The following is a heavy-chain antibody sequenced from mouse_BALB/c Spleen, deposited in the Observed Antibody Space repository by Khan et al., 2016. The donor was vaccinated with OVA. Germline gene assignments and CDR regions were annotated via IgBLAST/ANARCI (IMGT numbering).Heavy chain of an antibody. V-gene: IGHV3-2*02. CDR3: EGTAFDDRYSFFDY. CDR1: GYSITSDYA. J-gene: IGHJ2*01. CDR2: ISYSGST. Sequence: EVQLQESGPGLVKPSQSLSLTCTVTGYSITSDYAWIWIRQFPGNKLEWMGYISYSGSTSYNPSLKSRISITRDTSKTQFFLQLNSVTTEDTATKYCEGTAFDDRYSFFDYWGPGTTLTVSS. D-gene: IGHD2-14*01.